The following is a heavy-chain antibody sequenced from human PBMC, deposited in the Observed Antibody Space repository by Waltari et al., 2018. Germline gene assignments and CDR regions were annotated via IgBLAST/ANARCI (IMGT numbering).Heavy chain of an antibody. Sequence: QVHLEHWGAGLLKPSETLSLTCAVYGGSFSGYYWSWIRQPPGKGLEWIGEINHSGSTNYNPSRKGRVTISVDTAKNQFSLNLSSVTAADTAVYYCARDAGYSSSSQHWGQGTLVTVSS. D-gene: IGHD6-13*01. V-gene: IGHV4-34*01. CDR3: ARDAGYSSSSQH. CDR2: INHSGST. J-gene: IGHJ1*01. CDR1: GGSFSGYY.